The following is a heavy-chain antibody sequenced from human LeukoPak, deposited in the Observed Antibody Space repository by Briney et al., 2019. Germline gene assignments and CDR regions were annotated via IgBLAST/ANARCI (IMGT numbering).Heavy chain of an antibody. CDR2: IYYSGST. J-gene: IGHJ3*02. CDR3: ARRYYYDSSGYYSDAFDI. CDR1: GGSISSYY. Sequence: AETLSLTCTVSGGSISSYYWGWIRQPPGKGLEWIGYIYYSGSTNYNPSLKSRVTISVDTSKNQFSLKLSSVTAADTAVYYCARRYYYDSSGYYSDAFDIWGQGTMVTVSS. D-gene: IGHD3-22*01. V-gene: IGHV4-59*08.